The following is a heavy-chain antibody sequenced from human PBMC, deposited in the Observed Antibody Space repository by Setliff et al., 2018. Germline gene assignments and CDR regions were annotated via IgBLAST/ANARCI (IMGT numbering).Heavy chain of an antibody. CDR1: GFTVSSNY. Sequence: PGGSLRLSCAVSGFTVSSNYMSWVRQAPGKGLEWVAVIWDDGGNKYHADSVKGRFTISRDNAKNSLYLQMNSLRAEDTAVYYCEGRAVADRGFDIWGQGTTVTVSS. V-gene: IGHV3-33*03. CDR3: EGRAVADRGFDI. CDR2: IWDDGGNK. J-gene: IGHJ3*02. D-gene: IGHD6-19*01.